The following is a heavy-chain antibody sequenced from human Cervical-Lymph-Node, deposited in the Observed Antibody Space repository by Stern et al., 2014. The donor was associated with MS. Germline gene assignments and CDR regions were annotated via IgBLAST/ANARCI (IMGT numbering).Heavy chain of an antibody. J-gene: IGHJ4*02. CDR3: AREATRIVVGIDY. V-gene: IGHV1-2*06. Sequence: QLVQSGTKMQKPGASGRVSCKASGYTFTAFFIHWVRQVPGQGLEWMGRLNPNSDDPTYAQNFQDRVTLTRDTSIGTAYLELSRLTSADTAVYYCAREATRIVVGIDYWGQGTQVTVSS. D-gene: IGHD3-22*01. CDR1: GYTFTAFF. CDR2: LNPNSDDP.